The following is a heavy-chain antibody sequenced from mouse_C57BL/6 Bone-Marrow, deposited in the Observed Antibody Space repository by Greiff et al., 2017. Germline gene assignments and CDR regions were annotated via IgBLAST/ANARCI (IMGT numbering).Heavy chain of an antibody. CDR3: AKAMDY. CDR1: GFTFSDYG. J-gene: IGHJ4*01. Sequence: EVMLVESGGGLVKPGGSLKLSCAASGFTFSDYGMHWVRQAPEKGLEWVAYISSGSSTISYADTVKGRFTISRDNAKNTLFLQMTSLRSEDTAMYYCAKAMDYWGQGTSVTVSA. CDR2: ISSGSSTI. V-gene: IGHV5-17*01.